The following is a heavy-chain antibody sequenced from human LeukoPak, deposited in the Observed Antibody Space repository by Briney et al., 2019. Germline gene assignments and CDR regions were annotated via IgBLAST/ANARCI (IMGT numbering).Heavy chain of an antibody. J-gene: IGHJ4*02. CDR2: IYYRGST. D-gene: IGHD3-22*01. Sequence: PSETPSLSRTVSGGSISSISYCSGWVRHPPRNGLEWGGSIYYRGSTSYNPSLRSRVTISVDTSKNQFSLKLSSVTAADTAVYYCARTTYYYDSSGYSLFDYWGQGTLVTVSS. CDR1: GGSISSISYC. CDR3: ARTTYYYDSSGYSLFDY. V-gene: IGHV4-39*01.